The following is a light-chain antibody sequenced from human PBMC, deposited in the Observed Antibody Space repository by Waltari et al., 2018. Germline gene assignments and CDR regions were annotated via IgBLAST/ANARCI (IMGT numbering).Light chain of an antibody. CDR1: SSDVGGYNY. Sequence: QSALTNPASVSGSPGQSITISCTGTSSDVGGYNYVSWYQQHPGNAPKLMIYGVSNRPSVGSNRFSGSKSGNKACLTISGLQAEDEADYYCSAYTSSSTLVFGGGTKLTVL. CDR2: GVS. J-gene: IGLJ2*01. CDR3: SAYTSSSTLV. V-gene: IGLV2-14*01.